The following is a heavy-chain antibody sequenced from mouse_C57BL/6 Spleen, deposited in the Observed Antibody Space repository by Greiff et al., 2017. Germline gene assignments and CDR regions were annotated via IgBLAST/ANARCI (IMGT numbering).Heavy chain of an antibody. J-gene: IGHJ3*01. D-gene: IGHD2-2*01. CDR1: GYTFTDYY. Sequence: EVQLQQSGPELVKPGASVKISCKASGYTFTDYYMNWVKQSHGKSLEWIGDINPNNGGTSYNQKFKSKATLTVDKSSRKAYMGLRNLTSVDSAVYYCARGYDGFAYWGQGTLVTVSA. V-gene: IGHV1-26*01. CDR2: INPNNGGT. CDR3: ARGYDGFAY.